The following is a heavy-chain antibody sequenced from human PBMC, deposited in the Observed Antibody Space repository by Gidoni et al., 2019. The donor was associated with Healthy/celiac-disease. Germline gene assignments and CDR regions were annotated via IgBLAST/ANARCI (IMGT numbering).Heavy chain of an antibody. D-gene: IGHD2-21*02. CDR2: ISYDGSNK. V-gene: IGHV3-30*18. J-gene: IGHJ4*02. CDR1: GFTFSSYG. Sequence: QVQLVESGGGVVQPGRSLRLSCAASGFTFSSYGMRWVRQAPGKGLEWVAVISYDGSNKYYADSVKGRFTSSRDNSKNTLYLQMNSLRAEDTAVYYCAKVLNILVPQEHIVVVTALDYWGQGTLVTVSS. CDR3: AKVLNILVPQEHIVVVTALDY.